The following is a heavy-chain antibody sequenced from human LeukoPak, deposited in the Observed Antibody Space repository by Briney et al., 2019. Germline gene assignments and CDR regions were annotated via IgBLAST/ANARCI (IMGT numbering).Heavy chain of an antibody. V-gene: IGHV3-30*04. CDR1: GITFSNYA. CDR3: ARGTIYSIFGVVIPPNY. D-gene: IGHD3-3*02. CDR2: ISYDESNK. J-gene: IGHJ4*02. Sequence: GGSLRLSCAASGITFSNYAMHWVRQAPGKGLEWVAVISYDESNKYYADSVKGRFTISRDNSKNTLYLQMNSLRGEDTAVYYCARGTIYSIFGVVIPPNYWGQGTLVTVSS.